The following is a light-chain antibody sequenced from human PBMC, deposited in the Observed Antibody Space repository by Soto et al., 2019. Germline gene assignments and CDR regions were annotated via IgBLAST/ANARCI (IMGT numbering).Light chain of an antibody. J-gene: IGKJ5*01. Sequence: DIQLTQSPSFLSASVGDRVTITCRASQGISRYLAWYQQKPGKDPKLLIYAASTLQSGVPSRFSGSGSGTEFTLTISSRQPEDFATYYCQQLNSYPQVTFGQGTRLEIK. V-gene: IGKV1-9*01. CDR1: QGISRY. CDR3: QQLNSYPQVT. CDR2: AAS.